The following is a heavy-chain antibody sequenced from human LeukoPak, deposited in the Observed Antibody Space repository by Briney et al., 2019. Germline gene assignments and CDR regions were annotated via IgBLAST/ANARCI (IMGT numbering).Heavy chain of an antibody. Sequence: ASVKVSCKASGYTFTSYDINWVRQASGQGPEWKGWMNPNSGVTGYAQKFQGRVSMTRDTSISTAYMELSSLRSEDTAVYYCARGPIYPTSGDYPNYYFDYWGRGTLVTISS. CDR1: GYTFTSYD. D-gene: IGHD1-1*01. V-gene: IGHV1-8*01. J-gene: IGHJ4*02. CDR2: MNPNSGVT. CDR3: ARGPIYPTSGDYPNYYFDY.